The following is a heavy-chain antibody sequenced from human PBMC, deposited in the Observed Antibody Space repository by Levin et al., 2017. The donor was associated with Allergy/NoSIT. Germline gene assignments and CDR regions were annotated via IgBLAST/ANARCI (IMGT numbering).Heavy chain of an antibody. D-gene: IGHD7-27*01. V-gene: IGHV3-73*01. Sequence: GESLKISCAASGFTFSGSAMHWVRQASGKGLEWVGRIRSKANSYATAYAASVKGRFTISRDDSKNTAYLQMNSLKTEDTAVYYCTRRGGTGEVDYWGQGTLVTVSS. J-gene: IGHJ4*02. CDR1: GFTFSGSA. CDR3: TRRGGTGEVDY. CDR2: IRSKANSYAT.